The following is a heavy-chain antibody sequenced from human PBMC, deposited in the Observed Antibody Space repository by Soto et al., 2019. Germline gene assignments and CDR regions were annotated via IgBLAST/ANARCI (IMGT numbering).Heavy chain of an antibody. CDR3: ARDSAAAGHDY. D-gene: IGHD6-13*01. J-gene: IGHJ4*02. CDR1: GFTFSSYG. Sequence: GGSLRLSCAASGFTFSSYGMHWVRQAPGKGLEWVAVIWYDGSNKYYADSVKGRFTISRDNSKNTLYLQMNSLRAEDTAVYYCARDSAAAGHDYWGQGTLVPVSS. CDR2: IWYDGSNK. V-gene: IGHV3-33*01.